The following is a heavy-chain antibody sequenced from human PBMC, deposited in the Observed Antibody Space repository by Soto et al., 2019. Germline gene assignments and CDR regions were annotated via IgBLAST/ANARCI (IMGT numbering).Heavy chain of an antibody. CDR1: GFTFTSYS. V-gene: IGHV3-48*02. CDR3: AREMGACSDSSCYPGPYDS. CDR2: ITSKSTTI. D-gene: IGHD3-16*01. J-gene: IGHJ5*02. Sequence: GGSLRLSCAASGFTFTSYSMNWVRQAPGQGLEWVSYITSKSTTIKYADSVKGRFTVSRDNAKNSLYLQLNSLRDEDAAVYYCAREMGACSDSSCYPGPYDSWGQGTLVTVSS.